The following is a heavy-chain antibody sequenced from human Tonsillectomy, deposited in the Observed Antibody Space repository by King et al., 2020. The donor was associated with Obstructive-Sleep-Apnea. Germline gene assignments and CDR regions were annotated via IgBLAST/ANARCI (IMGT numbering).Heavy chain of an antibody. CDR3: ARNRGYCSGGSCYEPNYYYYGMDV. CDR1: GFTFSSYG. CDR2: IWYDGSNK. J-gene: IGHJ6*02. Sequence: VQLVESGGGVVQPGRSLRLSCAASGFTFSSYGMHWVRQAPGKGLEWVAVIWYDGSNKYYADSVKGRFTISRDNSKNTLYLQMNSLRAEDTAVYYCARNRGYCSGGSCYEPNYYYYGMDVWGQGATVTVSS. D-gene: IGHD2-15*01. V-gene: IGHV3-33*01.